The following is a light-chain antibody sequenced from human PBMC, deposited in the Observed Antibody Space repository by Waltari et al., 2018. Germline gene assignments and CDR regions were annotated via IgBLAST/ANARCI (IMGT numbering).Light chain of an antibody. Sequence: IVLTQSPGTLSLSPGERATLSCRASQSFSSSYLAWYQQKPGQAPRLLIYGASSRATGIPDRFSGSGSGTDFTLTISRLEPEDFAVYYCQQYGSSPKIFTFGPGTKVDIK. J-gene: IGKJ3*01. V-gene: IGKV3-20*01. CDR3: QQYGSSPKIFT. CDR1: QSFSSSY. CDR2: GAS.